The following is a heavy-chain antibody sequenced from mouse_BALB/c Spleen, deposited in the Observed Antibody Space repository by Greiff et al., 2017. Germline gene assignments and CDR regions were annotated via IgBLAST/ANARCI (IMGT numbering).Heavy chain of an antibody. CDR3: ARWLPTFYYAMDY. CDR1: GYTFTTYW. CDR2: ISPSTGYT. D-gene: IGHD2-2*01. J-gene: IGHJ4*01. V-gene: IGHV1-7*01. Sequence: QVQLQQSGAELAKPGASVKMSCKASGYTFTTYWMHWVKQRPGQGLEWIGYISPSTGYTEYNQKFKDKATLTADKSSSTAYMQLTSLTSEYSAVYYCARWLPTFYYAMDYWGQGTSVTVSS.